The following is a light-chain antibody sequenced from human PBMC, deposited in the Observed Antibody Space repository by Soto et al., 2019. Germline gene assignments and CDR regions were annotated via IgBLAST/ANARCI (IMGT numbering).Light chain of an antibody. CDR3: QQYNNWPHT. Sequence: EIVMTQSPATLSVSPGERATLSCRASQSVSSKLAWYQQKPGQPPRLLIYAASTRATGIPVRFSGSGSGTEFTLTISSLQSEDFAVYYCQQYNNWPHTFGQGTKLEIK. CDR1: QSVSSK. V-gene: IGKV3-15*01. J-gene: IGKJ2*01. CDR2: AAS.